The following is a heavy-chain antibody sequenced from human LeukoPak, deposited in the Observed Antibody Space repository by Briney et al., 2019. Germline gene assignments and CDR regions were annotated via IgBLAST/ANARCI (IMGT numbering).Heavy chain of an antibody. V-gene: IGHV3-66*01. J-gene: IGHJ4*02. Sequence: PGGSLRLSCAASGFSVSNYYMSWVRQPPGKGLEWVSVMYTGGGRYYGDSVKGRFTISRDNSKHTVFLQMNSLRVEDTALYYCTRGQSYCGADCYSDWGQGTLVTVSS. D-gene: IGHD2-21*02. CDR2: MYTGGGR. CDR3: TRGQSYCGADCYSD. CDR1: GFSVSNYY.